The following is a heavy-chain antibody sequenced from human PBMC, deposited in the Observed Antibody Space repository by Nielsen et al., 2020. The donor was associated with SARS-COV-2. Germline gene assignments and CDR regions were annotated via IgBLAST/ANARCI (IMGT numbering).Heavy chain of an antibody. D-gene: IGHD3-10*01. CDR3: ARDRITMVRGVIISYGMDV. Sequence: ASVKVSCKASGYTFTGYYMHWVRQAPGQGLEWMGWINPNSGGTNYAQKFQGRVTMTRDTSISTAYMELSRLKSDDTAVYYCARDRITMVRGVIISYGMDVWGQGTMVTVSS. CDR1: GYTFTGYY. V-gene: IGHV1-2*02. J-gene: IGHJ6*02. CDR2: INPNSGGT.